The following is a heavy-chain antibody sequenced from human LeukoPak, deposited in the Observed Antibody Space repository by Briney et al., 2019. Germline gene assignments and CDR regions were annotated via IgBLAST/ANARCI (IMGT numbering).Heavy chain of an antibody. CDR1: GYTFTSYG. V-gene: IGHV1-18*01. CDR2: ISAYNGNT. Sequence: GASVKVSCKASGYTFTSYGISWVRQAPGQGLEWMGWISAYNGNTNYAQKLQGRVTMTTDTSTSTAYMELRSLRSDDTAVYYCARDSLRFLEWSHFDYWGQGTLVTVSS. CDR3: ARDSLRFLEWSHFDY. D-gene: IGHD3-3*01. J-gene: IGHJ4*02.